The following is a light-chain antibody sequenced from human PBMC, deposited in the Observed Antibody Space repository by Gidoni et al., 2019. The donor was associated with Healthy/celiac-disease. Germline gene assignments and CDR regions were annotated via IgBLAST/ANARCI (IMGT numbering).Light chain of an antibody. CDR2: DAA. J-gene: IGKJ3*01. CDR1: QSVSSY. CDR3: QQRSNWPVT. V-gene: IGKV3-11*01. Sequence: IVLTQSPATLSLSPGERATLSCRASQSVSSYIAWYQQKPGQAPRLRIYDAANRATGIPARFSGSGSGTDFTLTISSLEPEDFAVYYCQQRSNWPVTFXPXTKVEIK.